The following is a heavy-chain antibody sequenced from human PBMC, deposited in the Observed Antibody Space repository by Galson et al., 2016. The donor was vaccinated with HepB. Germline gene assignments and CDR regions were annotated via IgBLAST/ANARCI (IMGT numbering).Heavy chain of an antibody. V-gene: IGHV4-59*01. D-gene: IGHD2-2*01. CDR3: ARSTYSFHY. J-gene: IGHJ4*02. CDR2: IFSSGST. CDR1: GGSINSYY. Sequence: SETLSLTCSVSGGSINSYYWSWIRQPPGKGXEWIGFIFSSGSTKYNPSLRGRVILSVDTSKNQFSLKVTSVTAADTAMYYCARSTYSFHYWGQGILVTVSS.